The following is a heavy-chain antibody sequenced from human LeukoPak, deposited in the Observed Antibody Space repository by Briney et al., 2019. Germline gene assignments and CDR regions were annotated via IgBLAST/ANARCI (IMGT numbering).Heavy chain of an antibody. CDR1: GYTFTSYD. D-gene: IGHD6-13*01. CDR3: ARADSSSWSN. CDR2: IIPILGIA. J-gene: IGHJ4*02. V-gene: IGHV1-69*04. Sequence: SVKVSCKASGYTFTSYDISWVRQAPGQGLEWMGRIIPILGIANYAQKFQGRVTITADKSTSTAYMELSSLRSEDTAVYYCARADSSSWSNWGQGTLVTVSS.